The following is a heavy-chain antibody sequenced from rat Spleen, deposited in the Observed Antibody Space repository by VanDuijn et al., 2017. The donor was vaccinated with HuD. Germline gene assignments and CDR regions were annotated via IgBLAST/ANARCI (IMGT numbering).Heavy chain of an antibody. D-gene: IGHD1-12*01. CDR1: GFTFSNYG. Sequence: EVQLVESGGGLVQPGGSLNLSCVGSGFTFSNYGMAWVRQTPTKGLEWVATISYDGTSTYSRDSVKGRFTISRDNAKSTLYLQMDSLRSEDTATYYCARRHTYYHFDYWGQGVMVTVSS. CDR2: ISYDGTST. V-gene: IGHV5-29*01. J-gene: IGHJ2*01. CDR3: ARRHTYYHFDY.